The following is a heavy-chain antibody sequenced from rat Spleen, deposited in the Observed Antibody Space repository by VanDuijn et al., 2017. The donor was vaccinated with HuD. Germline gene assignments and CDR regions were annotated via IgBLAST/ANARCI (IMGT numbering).Heavy chain of an antibody. D-gene: IGHD1-11*01. J-gene: IGHJ2*01. CDR3: ATDYGGDKLFDY. V-gene: IGHV5-27*01. CDR2: ISPSGGST. CDR1: GFTFSNYY. Sequence: EVQLVESGGGLVQPGRSLKLSCAASGFTFSNYYMAWVRQAPTKGLEWVASISPSGGSTYYPDSVKGRFTISRDNAKSTQYLQMDSLRSEDTATYYCATDYGGDKLFDYWGQGVMVTVSS.